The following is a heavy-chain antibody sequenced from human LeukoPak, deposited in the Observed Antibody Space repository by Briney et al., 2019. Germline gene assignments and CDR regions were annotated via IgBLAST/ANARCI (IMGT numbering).Heavy chain of an antibody. D-gene: IGHD2-15*01. CDR3: ARHVVVVAATLAVRHAFDI. J-gene: IGHJ3*02. Sequence: SETLSLTCTVSGGSISTYFWSWIRQPPGKGLEWIGYIYYSGSTNYNPSLKSRVTISLDTSKNQFSLKLSSVTAADTAMYYCARHVVVVAATLAVRHAFDIWGQGTMVTVSS. V-gene: IGHV4-59*01. CDR2: IYYSGST. CDR1: GGSISTYF.